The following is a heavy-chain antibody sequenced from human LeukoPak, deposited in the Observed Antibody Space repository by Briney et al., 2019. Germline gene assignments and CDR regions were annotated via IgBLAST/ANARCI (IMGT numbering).Heavy chain of an antibody. Sequence: PSETLSLTCTVSGDSISSGDHYWTWFRQPPGKGLEWIGYVYSNGGAYYNPSLKSRVTIALDTSKNQFSQKLRSVTAADTAVYYCARRPKQLVEGYYYYYMDVWGKGTTVTVSS. V-gene: IGHV4-30-4*01. CDR1: GDSISSGDHY. CDR2: VYSNGGA. J-gene: IGHJ6*03. CDR3: ARRPKQLVEGYYYYYMDV. D-gene: IGHD6-6*01.